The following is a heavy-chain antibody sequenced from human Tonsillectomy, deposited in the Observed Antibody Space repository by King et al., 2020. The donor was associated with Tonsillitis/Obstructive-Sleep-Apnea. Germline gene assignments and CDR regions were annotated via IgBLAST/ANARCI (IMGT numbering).Heavy chain of an antibody. J-gene: IGHJ6*03. CDR3: ARARVLPPTIWDYYYMDV. Sequence: VQLVESGAEVKKPGSSVKVSCKASGGTFNNYAISWVRQAPGQGLEWMGGIIPLFGTTNYAQKFQGRVTITADESTSTAYMELRGLRSEDTAVCYGARARVLPPTIWDYYYMDVWGKGTTVPVSS. CDR2: IIPLFGTT. CDR1: GGTFNNYA. V-gene: IGHV1-69*01. D-gene: IGHD3-10*01.